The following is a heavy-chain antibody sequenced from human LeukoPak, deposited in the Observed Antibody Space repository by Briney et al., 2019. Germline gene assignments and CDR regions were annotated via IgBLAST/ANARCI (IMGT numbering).Heavy chain of an antibody. V-gene: IGHV4-59*08. J-gene: IGHJ4*02. D-gene: IGHD4-17*01. CDR2: INYSGSA. Sequence: SETLSLTCNVSGGAISNYYWSWIRQPPGKGLEWIGYINYSGSAFYNPSAKSRVTISVDTSKNQFSLKLNSVTAADTAVYYCARAYYGDFFDYWGQGTLVTVSS. CDR3: ARAYYGDFFDY. CDR1: GGAISNYY.